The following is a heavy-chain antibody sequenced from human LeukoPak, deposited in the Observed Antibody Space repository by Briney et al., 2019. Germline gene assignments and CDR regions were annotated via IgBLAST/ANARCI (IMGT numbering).Heavy chain of an antibody. CDR2: ISYDGNYK. J-gene: IGHJ4*02. V-gene: IGHV3-30*03. D-gene: IGHD2-15*01. CDR1: GFTFSSYG. CDR3: AREYCSGGSCYSSGGPGFDY. Sequence: PGGSLRLSCAASGFTFSSYGMHWVRQAPGKGLERVTSISYDGNYKYYADSVKGRSTISRDFSKNTLYLQMNSLRAEDTAVYYCAREYCSGGSCYSSGGPGFDYWGQGTLVTVSS.